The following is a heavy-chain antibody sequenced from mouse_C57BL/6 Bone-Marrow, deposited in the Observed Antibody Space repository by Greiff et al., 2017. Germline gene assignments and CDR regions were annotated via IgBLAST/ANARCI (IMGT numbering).Heavy chain of an antibody. J-gene: IGHJ4*01. V-gene: IGHV3-6*01. D-gene: IGHD1-1*02. CDR3: ASLWCYYAMDY. CDR2: ISYDGSN. Sequence: EVQVVESGPGLVKPSQSLSLTCSVTGYSITSGYYWNWIRQFPGNKLEWMGYISYDGSNNYNPSLKNRISITRDTSKNQFFLKLNSVTTEDTATYYCASLWCYYAMDYWGQGTSVTVSS. CDR1: GYSITSGYY.